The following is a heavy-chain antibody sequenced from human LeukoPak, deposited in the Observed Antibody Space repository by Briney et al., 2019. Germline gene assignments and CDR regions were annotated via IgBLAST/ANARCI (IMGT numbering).Heavy chain of an antibody. V-gene: IGHV4-39*07. J-gene: IGHJ4*02. CDR1: GGSISTSNYY. D-gene: IGHD4-23*01. CDR3: ARGRNNYCANSEIGF. Sequence: SETLSLTCTVSGGSISTSNYYWGWVRQPPGKGREWIGNIIYSASTYDSPSLKSRVTISLDTSKNQFSIRPNSVTAAATATYYGARGRNNYCANSEIGFWGQGTLVTVSS. CDR2: IIYSAST.